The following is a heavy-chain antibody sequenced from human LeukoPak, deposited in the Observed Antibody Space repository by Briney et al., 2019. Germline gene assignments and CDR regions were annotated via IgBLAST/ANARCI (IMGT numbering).Heavy chain of an antibody. J-gene: IGHJ3*02. V-gene: IGHV3-7*01. CDR1: GFTFSSYW. D-gene: IGHD3-22*01. Sequence: GGSLRLSCAASGFTFSSYWMSWVRQARGKGMEGVANIKQYGSYKYNVDSVACRFTISTDNAKSSLYLQMNSLRAEDTAVYYCARASRPNYFDTINIWGQGTMVTVSS. CDR2: IKQYGSYK. CDR3: ARASRPNYFDTINI.